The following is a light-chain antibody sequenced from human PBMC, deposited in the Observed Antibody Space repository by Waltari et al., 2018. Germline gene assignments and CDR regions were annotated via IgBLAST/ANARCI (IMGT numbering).Light chain of an antibody. CDR2: EVS. Sequence: QSALTQPRSVSGSPGLSVTISCTGTSRDVGGYDHVSWYQQHPGKAPKLMLHEVSRRPSGVPDRFSGSKSGNTASLTIFGLQAEDEADYYCCSYAGTYSLIFGGGTKVIVL. CDR1: SRDVGGYDH. J-gene: IGLJ2*01. V-gene: IGLV2-11*01. CDR3: CSYAGTYSLI.